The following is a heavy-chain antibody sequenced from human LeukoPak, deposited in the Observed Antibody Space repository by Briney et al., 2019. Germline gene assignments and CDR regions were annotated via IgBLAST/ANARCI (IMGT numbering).Heavy chain of an antibody. D-gene: IGHD3-10*01. CDR3: ARDLSIYGSGSYYHWFDP. CDR2: IYHSGST. CDR1: GGSFSGHY. Sequence: SETLSLTCAVYGGSFSGHYWSWIRQPPGKGLEWIGSIYHSGSTYYNPSLKSRVTISVDTSKNQFSLKLSSVTAADTAVYYCARDLSIYGSGSYYHWFDPWGQGTLVTVSS. V-gene: IGHV4-34*01. J-gene: IGHJ5*02.